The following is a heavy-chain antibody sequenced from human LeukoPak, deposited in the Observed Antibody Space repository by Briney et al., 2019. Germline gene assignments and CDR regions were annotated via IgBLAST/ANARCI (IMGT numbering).Heavy chain of an antibody. CDR2: ISGSGGST. V-gene: IGHV3-23*01. J-gene: IGHJ4*02. CDR1: GFTFSSYG. CDR3: AKVGLYDSSGYYSY. Sequence: GGSLRLSCAASGFTFSSYGMSWVRQAPGKGLEWVSAISGSGGSTYYADSVKGRFTISRDNSKNTLYLQMNSLRAEDTAVYYCAKVGLYDSSGYYSYWGQGTLVTVSS. D-gene: IGHD3-22*01.